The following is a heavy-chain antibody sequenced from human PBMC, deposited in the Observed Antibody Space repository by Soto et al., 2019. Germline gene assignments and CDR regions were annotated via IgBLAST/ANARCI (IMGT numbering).Heavy chain of an antibody. D-gene: IGHD5-12*01. CDR2: IIPIFGTA. CDR3: ARHDSGYGKNECNWFDP. CDR1: GGTFSSYA. Sequence: SVKVSCKASGGTFSSYAISWVRQAPGQGLEWMGGIIPIFGTANYAQKFQGRVTITADESTSTAYMELSSLRSEDTAVYYCARHDSGYGKNECNWFDPWGQGTLVTVSS. J-gene: IGHJ5*02. V-gene: IGHV1-69*13.